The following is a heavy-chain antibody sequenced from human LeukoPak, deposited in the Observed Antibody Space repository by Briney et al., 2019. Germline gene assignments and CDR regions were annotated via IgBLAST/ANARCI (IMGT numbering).Heavy chain of an antibody. V-gene: IGHV4-59*01. D-gene: IGHD2-21*01. CDR1: GGSISSYY. J-gene: IGHJ4*02. CDR3: ASGWLRYYYFDT. CDR2: VYYSGGT. Sequence: KTSETLSLTCTVSGGSISSYYWSWIRQSPGQGLEWIGYVYYSGGTNYNPSLKSRAAISIDTSKNQFSLNLTSVTAADTAVYYCASGWLRYYYFDTWGQGTLVTVSS.